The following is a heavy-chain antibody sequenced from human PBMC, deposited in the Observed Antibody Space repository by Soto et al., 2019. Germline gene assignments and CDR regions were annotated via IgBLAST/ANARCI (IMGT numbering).Heavy chain of an antibody. D-gene: IGHD3-3*01. J-gene: IGHJ4*02. Sequence: GGSLRLSCAASGFTFSSYAMSWVRQAPGKGLEWVSAISGSGGSTYYADSVKGRFTISRDNSKNTLYLQMNSLRAEDTAVYYCAKDRKPVTYRDFREEYYFDYWGQGTLVTVSS. CDR3: AKDRKPVTYRDFREEYYFDY. CDR2: ISGSGGST. CDR1: GFTFSSYA. V-gene: IGHV3-23*01.